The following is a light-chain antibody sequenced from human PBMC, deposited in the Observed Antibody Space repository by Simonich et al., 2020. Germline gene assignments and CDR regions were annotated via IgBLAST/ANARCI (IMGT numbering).Light chain of an antibody. CDR2: DSS. CDR3: QQFNSYSPSYT. CDR1: QGISSA. Sequence: IQMTQSPSAMSASVGDRVTITCRARQGISSALAWYQQKPGKAPKLLIYDSSSLESGVPSRFSGSGSGTDFTLTISSLQPEDFATYYCQQFNSYSPSYTFGPGTKVDIK. V-gene: IGKV1-13*02. J-gene: IGKJ3*01.